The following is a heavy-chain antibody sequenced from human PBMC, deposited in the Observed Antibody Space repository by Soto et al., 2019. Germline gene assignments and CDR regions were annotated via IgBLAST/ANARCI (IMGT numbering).Heavy chain of an antibody. CDR1: GFTFSSYG. Sequence: VGSLRLSCAASGFTFSSYGMHWVRQAPGKGLEWVAVISYDGSNKYYADSVKGRFTISRDNSKNTLYLQMNSLRAEDTAVYYCAKVVTIFGVVITGYGMDVWGQGTTVTVSS. D-gene: IGHD3-3*01. CDR2: ISYDGSNK. J-gene: IGHJ6*02. CDR3: AKVVTIFGVVITGYGMDV. V-gene: IGHV3-30*18.